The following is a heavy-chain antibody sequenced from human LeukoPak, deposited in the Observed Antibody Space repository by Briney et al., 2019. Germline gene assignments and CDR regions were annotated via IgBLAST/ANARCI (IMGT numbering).Heavy chain of an antibody. CDR3: ARSDNWNSIPFDY. V-gene: IGHV3-48*03. J-gene: IGHJ4*02. CDR2: INSSGSTI. Sequence: GGSLRLSCAASGFTFSSYEMNWVRQAPGKGLEWVSYINSSGSTIYYADSVKGRFTISRDNAKNSLYLQMNSLRAEDTAVYYCARSDNWNSIPFDYWGQGTLVTVSS. D-gene: IGHD1-7*01. CDR1: GFTFSSYE.